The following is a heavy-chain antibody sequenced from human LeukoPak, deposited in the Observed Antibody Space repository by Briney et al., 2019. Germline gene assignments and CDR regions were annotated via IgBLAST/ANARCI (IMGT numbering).Heavy chain of an antibody. CDR2: IPGSGDST. Sequence: GGSLRLSCAASGFTFSSYAMYWVRQAPGRGLEWVSAIPGSGDSTYYADSVKGRFTISRDNAQNSLYLQMNSLGVEDTAVHYCARDPDYYDRWGQGTLVTVSS. D-gene: IGHD3-22*01. J-gene: IGHJ4*02. V-gene: IGHV3-23*01. CDR1: GFTFSSYA. CDR3: ARDPDYYDR.